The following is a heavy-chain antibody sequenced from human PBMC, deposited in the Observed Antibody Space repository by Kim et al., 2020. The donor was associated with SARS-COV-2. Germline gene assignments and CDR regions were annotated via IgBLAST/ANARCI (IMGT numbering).Heavy chain of an antibody. Sequence: GGSLRLSCAASGFTFSSYSMNWVRQAPGKGLEWGSYISSSSSTIYYADSVKGRFTISRDNAKNSLYLQMNSLRDEDTAVYYCARDISRVAPTFYFDYWGQRTLVTVSS. CDR3: ARDISRVAPTFYFDY. J-gene: IGHJ4*02. V-gene: IGHV3-48*02. CDR1: GFTFSSYS. D-gene: IGHD2-15*01. CDR2: ISSSSSTI.